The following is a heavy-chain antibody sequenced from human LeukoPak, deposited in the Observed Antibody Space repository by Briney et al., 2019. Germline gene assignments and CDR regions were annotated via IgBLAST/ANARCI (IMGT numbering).Heavy chain of an antibody. Sequence: PSVKLSCKASGYTFTGYYIDWVWQAPGQGFECIGWISPNSGGTSYAQNFQGRVTLTRDTSISTAYMEVSRLTYDDTAVYYCARIRAAGSGMDVWCQGTTVTISS. J-gene: IGHJ6*02. D-gene: IGHD6-13*01. CDR2: ISPNSGGT. V-gene: IGHV1-2*02. CDR3: ARIRAAGSGMDV. CDR1: GYTFTGYY.